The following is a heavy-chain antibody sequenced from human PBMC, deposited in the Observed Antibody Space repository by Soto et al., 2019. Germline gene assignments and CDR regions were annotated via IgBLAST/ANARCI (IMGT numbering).Heavy chain of an antibody. CDR2: IFYSGTT. D-gene: IGHD6-13*01. J-gene: IGHJ4*02. V-gene: IGHV4-59*01. CDR3: ARARAGQYFDY. CDR1: GGSISSYY. Sequence: PSETLSLTCTVSGGSISSYYWSWLRQPPGKGLEWIGYIFYSGTTKYNPSLNNRVSLSVDTSKNQFSLKLSSVTAADTAVYYCARARAGQYFDYWGQGTLVTVSS.